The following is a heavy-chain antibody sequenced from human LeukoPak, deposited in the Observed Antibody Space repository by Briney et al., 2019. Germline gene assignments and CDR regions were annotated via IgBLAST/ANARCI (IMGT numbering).Heavy chain of an antibody. J-gene: IGHJ4*02. CDR3: ARDPGYSYGIDY. CDR1: GFTVSDNY. V-gene: IGHV3-66*01. D-gene: IGHD5-18*01. Sequence: GGSLRLSCAASGFTVSDNYMSWVRQAPGKGLEWVSLMHSGGDTYYADSVKGRSTISRDISKNTLYLQMNSLRAEDTAVYYCARDPGYSYGIDYWGQGTLVTVSS. CDR2: MHSGGDT.